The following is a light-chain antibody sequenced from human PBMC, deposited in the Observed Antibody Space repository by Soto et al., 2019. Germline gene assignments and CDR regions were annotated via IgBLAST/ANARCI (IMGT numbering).Light chain of an antibody. J-gene: IGLJ3*02. CDR2: DVS. Sequence: QSVLTQPASVSGSPGQSITISCTGTSSDVGGYHYVSWYQQHPGKAPKLMMYDVSNRPSGVSNLFSGSKSGNTASLTNSGLQAEDEADYYCSSYTSSSTLVFGGGTKLTVL. V-gene: IGLV2-14*01. CDR1: SSDVGGYHY. CDR3: SSYTSSSTLV.